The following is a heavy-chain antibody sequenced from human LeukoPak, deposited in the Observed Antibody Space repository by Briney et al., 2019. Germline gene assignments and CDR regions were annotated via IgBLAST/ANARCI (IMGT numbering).Heavy chain of an antibody. V-gene: IGHV3-23*01. CDR3: AKGGCSSGWFCSDFDY. CDR1: GFTFSSYA. CDR2: INGSGGST. Sequence: TGGSLRLSCAASGFTFSSYAMSWVRQAPGKGLEWVSAINGSGGSTYYADSVKGRFTISRDMSKNTLYLQMNSLRAEDTAVYYCAKGGCSSGWFCSDFDYWGQGTLVTVSS. D-gene: IGHD6-19*01. J-gene: IGHJ4*02.